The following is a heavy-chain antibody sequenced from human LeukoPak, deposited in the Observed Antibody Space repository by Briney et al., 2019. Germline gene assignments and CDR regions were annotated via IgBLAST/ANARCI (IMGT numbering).Heavy chain of an antibody. V-gene: IGHV3-21*01. CDR1: GFTFSSYS. J-gene: IGHJ4*02. Sequence: PGGSLRLSCAASGFTFSSYSMNWVRQAPGKGLEWVSSISSSSSYIYYADSVKGRFTISRDNAKNSLYLQMNSLRAEGTAVYYCARDGALVDTAMVTDYWGQGTLVTVSS. CDR2: ISSSSSYI. D-gene: IGHD5-18*01. CDR3: ARDGALVDTAMVTDY.